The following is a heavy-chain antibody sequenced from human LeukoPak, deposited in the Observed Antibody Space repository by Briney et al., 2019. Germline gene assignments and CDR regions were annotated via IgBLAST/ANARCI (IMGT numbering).Heavy chain of an antibody. CDR2: IKQDGSEK. Sequence: GGSLRLSCAASGFTFSSYWMSWVRQAPGKGLEWVANIKQDGSEKYYVDSVKGRFTISRDNAKNSLYLQMNSLRAEDTAVYYCARDSVVPAAQSYYYYYYMDVWGKGTTVTVSS. J-gene: IGHJ6*03. CDR3: ARDSVVPAAQSYYYYYYMDV. D-gene: IGHD2-2*01. V-gene: IGHV3-7*01. CDR1: GFTFSSYW.